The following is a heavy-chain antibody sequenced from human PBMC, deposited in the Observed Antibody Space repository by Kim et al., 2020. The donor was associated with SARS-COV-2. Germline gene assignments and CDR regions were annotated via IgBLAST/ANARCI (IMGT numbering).Heavy chain of an antibody. D-gene: IGHD3-10*01. Sequence: RFQGSVTMTRDTSASTVYMELSSLRSEDTAVYYCARDLLWFGESLYGMDVWGQGTTVTVSS. CDR3: ARDLLWFGESLYGMDV. V-gene: IGHV1-46*01. J-gene: IGHJ6*02.